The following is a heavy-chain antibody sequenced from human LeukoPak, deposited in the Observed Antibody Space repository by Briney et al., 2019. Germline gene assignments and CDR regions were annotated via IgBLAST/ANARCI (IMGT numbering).Heavy chain of an antibody. Sequence: SETLSLTCTVSGGSISSGDYYWSWIRQPPGKGLEWIGDIYYSGSTSYNPSLKGRVTISIQSSKNQFSLKLTSVTAADTAVYYCAGDYGDLLTGIRFDTWGQGTLVTVSS. V-gene: IGHV4-30-4*01. D-gene: IGHD4-17*01. J-gene: IGHJ5*02. CDR1: GGSISSGDYY. CDR2: IYYSGST. CDR3: AGDYGDLLTGIRFDT.